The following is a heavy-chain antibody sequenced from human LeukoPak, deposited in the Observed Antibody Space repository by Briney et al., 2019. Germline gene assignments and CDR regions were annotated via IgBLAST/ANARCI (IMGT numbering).Heavy chain of an antibody. V-gene: IGHV3-53*01. CDR3: AREIDY. J-gene: IGHJ4*02. CDR2: IYSGGST. Sequence: GGSLRLSCAASGFTVSSNYMSWVRQAPGKGLEWVSAIYSGGSTYHADSVKGRFTTSRDNSKNTLYLQMNSLRAEDTAVYYCAREIDYWGQGTLVTVSS. CDR1: GFTVSSNY.